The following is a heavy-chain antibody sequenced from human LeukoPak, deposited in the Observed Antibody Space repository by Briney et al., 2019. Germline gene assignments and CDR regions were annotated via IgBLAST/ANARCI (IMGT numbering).Heavy chain of an antibody. Sequence: PSETLSLTCAVYGGSFSGYYWSWIRQPPGKGLEWIGEINHSGSTNYNPSLKSRVTISVDTSKNQFSLKLSSVTAADTAVYYCARRAEWLRFCSGGSCYPRAFDIWGQGTMVTVSS. D-gene: IGHD2-15*01. CDR2: INHSGST. V-gene: IGHV4-34*01. CDR1: GGSFSGYY. J-gene: IGHJ3*02. CDR3: ARRAEWLRFCSGGSCYPRAFDI.